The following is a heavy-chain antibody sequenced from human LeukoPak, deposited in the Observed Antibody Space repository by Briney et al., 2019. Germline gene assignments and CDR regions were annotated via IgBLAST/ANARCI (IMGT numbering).Heavy chain of an antibody. D-gene: IGHD2-15*01. CDR3: ARDPYCSGSSCYSGLFDY. J-gene: IGHJ4*02. V-gene: IGHV3-30*04. CDR2: IYYDGSKK. CDR1: GFTFSTYA. Sequence: PGGSLRLSCAASGFTFSTYAMHWVRQAPGKGLEWVAIIYYDGSKKYYVDSVKGRFTISRDNSKNTLYLQMNSLRVEDTAVYYCARDPYCSGSSCYSGLFDYWGQGTLVTASS.